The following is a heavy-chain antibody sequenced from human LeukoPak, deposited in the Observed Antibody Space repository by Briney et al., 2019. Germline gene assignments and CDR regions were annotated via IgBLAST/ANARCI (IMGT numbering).Heavy chain of an antibody. J-gene: IGHJ4*02. V-gene: IGHV4-59*01. CDR2: IYYSGST. D-gene: IGHD3-22*01. CDR3: ARAGSSAYLIDY. CDR1: GFTFSGYW. Sequence: GSLRLSCAASGFTFSGYWMGWIRQPPGKGLEWIGYIYYSGSTNYNPSLKSRVTISVDTSKNQFSLKLTSVTAADTAVYYCARAGSSAYLIDYWGQGTLVTVSS.